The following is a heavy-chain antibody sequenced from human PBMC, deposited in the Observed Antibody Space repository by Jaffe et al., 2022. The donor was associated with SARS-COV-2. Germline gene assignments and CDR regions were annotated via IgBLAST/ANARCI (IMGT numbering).Heavy chain of an antibody. CDR1: RFTFSTYD. V-gene: IGHV3-13*01. CDR2: IGSRGDT. Sequence: EVQLVESGGGLVRPGGSLRLSCAASRFTFSTYDMHWVRQATGKGLEWVSGIGSRGDTYYPDSVKGRFNISRENAGNSLSLQMHSLIVEDTAVYYCVRGRRSMGFDSWGQGILVTVSS. CDR3: VRGRRSMGFDS. J-gene: IGHJ4*02.